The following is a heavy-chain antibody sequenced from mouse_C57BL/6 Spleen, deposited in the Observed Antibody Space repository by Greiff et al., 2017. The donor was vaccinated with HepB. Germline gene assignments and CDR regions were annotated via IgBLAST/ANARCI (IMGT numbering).Heavy chain of an antibody. J-gene: IGHJ3*01. D-gene: IGHD2-5*01. V-gene: IGHV1-7*01. CDR3: ARDYSNWFAY. CDR2: INPSSGYT. CDR1: GYTFTDYY. Sequence: VQLQQSGAELVKPGASVKISCKASGYTFTDYYINWVKQRPGQGLEWIGYINPSSGYTKYNQKFKDKATLTADKSSSTAYMQLSSLTYEDSAVYYCARDYSNWFAYWGQGTLVTVSA.